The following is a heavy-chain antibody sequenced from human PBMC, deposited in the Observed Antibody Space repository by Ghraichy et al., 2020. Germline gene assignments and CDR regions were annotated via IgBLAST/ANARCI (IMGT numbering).Heavy chain of an antibody. CDR2: IYPGGST. Sequence: SETLSHTCAVYGGPFGGYYWNLVRQSPGKGLEWIGEIYPGGSTNYNPSLESRVTISVDASRKQFSLSLFSVTAADTAIYYCARGRYCGGGSCYPRPYYFDSWGQGTLVPLS. J-gene: IGHJ4*02. D-gene: IGHD2-15*01. CDR1: GGPFGGYY. V-gene: IGHV4-34*01. CDR3: ARGRYCGGGSCYPRPYYFDS.